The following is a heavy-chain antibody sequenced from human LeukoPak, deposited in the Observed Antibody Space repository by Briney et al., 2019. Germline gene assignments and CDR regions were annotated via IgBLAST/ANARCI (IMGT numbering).Heavy chain of an antibody. CDR1: GYTFTGYY. CDR3: ARHVYLVAATQRWFDP. Sequence: GASVKVSCKASGYTFTGYYMHWVRPAPGQGLEWMGWISAYNGNTNYAQKLQGRVTMTTDTSTSTAYMELRSLRSDDTAVYYCARHVYLVAATQRWFDPWGQGTLVTVSS. CDR2: ISAYNGNT. V-gene: IGHV1-18*04. D-gene: IGHD2-15*01. J-gene: IGHJ5*02.